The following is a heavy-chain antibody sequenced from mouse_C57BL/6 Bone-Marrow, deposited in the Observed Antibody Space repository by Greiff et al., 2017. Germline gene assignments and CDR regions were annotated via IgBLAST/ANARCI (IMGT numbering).Heavy chain of an antibody. CDR1: GYTFTSYW. CDR3: ARRGGYSFAY. J-gene: IGHJ3*01. D-gene: IGHD2-3*01. V-gene: IGHV1-64*01. Sequence: QVQLQQPGAELVKPGASVKLSCKASGYTFTSYWMHWVKQRPGQGLEWIGMIHPNSGSTNYNAKFKSKATLTVDKSSSTAYMQLSSLTSEDSAVYDCARRGGYSFAYWGQGTLVTVSA. CDR2: IHPNSGST.